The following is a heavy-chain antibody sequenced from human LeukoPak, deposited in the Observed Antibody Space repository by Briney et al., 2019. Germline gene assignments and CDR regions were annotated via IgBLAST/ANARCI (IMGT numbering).Heavy chain of an antibody. CDR2: ISSSSSYI. CDR1: GFTFSSYS. Sequence: PGGSLRLSCAASGFTFSSYSMNWVRQAPGKGLEWVSSISSSSSYIYYADSVKGRFTISGDNAKNSLYLQMNSLRAEDTAVYYCASGRTYDYVWGSYRWYSFDYWGQGTLVTVSS. D-gene: IGHD3-16*02. CDR3: ASGRTYDYVWGSYRWYSFDY. V-gene: IGHV3-21*01. J-gene: IGHJ4*02.